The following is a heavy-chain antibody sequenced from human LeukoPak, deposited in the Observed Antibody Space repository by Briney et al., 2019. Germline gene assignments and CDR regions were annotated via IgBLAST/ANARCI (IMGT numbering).Heavy chain of an antibody. Sequence: GGSLRLSCAASGFTFSSYAMHWVRQAPGKGLEWVAVISYDGSNKYYADSVKGRFTISRDNSKNTLYLQMNSLRAEDTAVYYCAKDGHYYDSSGYYWGNYYYYMDVWGKGTTVTISS. V-gene: IGHV3-30*04. J-gene: IGHJ6*03. CDR1: GFTFSSYA. CDR2: ISYDGSNK. D-gene: IGHD3-22*01. CDR3: AKDGHYYDSSGYYWGNYYYYMDV.